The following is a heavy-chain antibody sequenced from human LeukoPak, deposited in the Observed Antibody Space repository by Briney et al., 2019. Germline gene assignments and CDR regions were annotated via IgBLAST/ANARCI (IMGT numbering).Heavy chain of an antibody. D-gene: IGHD6-13*01. Sequence: GGSLRLSCAASGFTFSSYGMHWVRQAPGKGLEWVAFIRYDGSNKYYADSVKGRFTISRDNSKNTLYLQMNSLRAEDTAVYYCAKDVGRIAAAGPYWYFDLWGRGTLVTVSS. V-gene: IGHV3-30*02. CDR2: IRYDGSNK. J-gene: IGHJ2*01. CDR1: GFTFSSYG. CDR3: AKDVGRIAAAGPYWYFDL.